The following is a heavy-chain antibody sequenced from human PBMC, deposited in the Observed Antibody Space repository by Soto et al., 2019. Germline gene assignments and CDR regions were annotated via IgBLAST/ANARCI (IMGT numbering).Heavy chain of an antibody. D-gene: IGHD3-3*01. Sequence: GGSLRLSCAASGFTFSSYAMSWVRQAPGKGLEWVSAISGSGGSTYYADSVKGRFTISRDNSKNTLYLQMNSLRAEDTAVYYCAKAVYTVKQYYDFWSGYYSWGQGTLVTVSS. CDR1: GFTFSSYA. CDR3: AKAVYTVKQYYDFWSGYYS. V-gene: IGHV3-23*01. J-gene: IGHJ4*02. CDR2: ISGSGGST.